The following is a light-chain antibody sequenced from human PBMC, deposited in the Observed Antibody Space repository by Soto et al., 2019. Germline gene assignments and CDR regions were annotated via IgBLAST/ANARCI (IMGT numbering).Light chain of an antibody. CDR1: RSNIGGGYD. J-gene: IGLJ1*01. Sequence: QSVLTQPPSVSGTPGQRVSISCTGSRSNIGGGYDVHWYLQLPGTAPKLMIYEGSKRPSGVSNRFSGSKSGNTASLTISGLQAEDEADYYSCSYAGSSTFGTGTKLTVL. CDR2: EGS. CDR3: CSYAGSST. V-gene: IGLV1-40*01.